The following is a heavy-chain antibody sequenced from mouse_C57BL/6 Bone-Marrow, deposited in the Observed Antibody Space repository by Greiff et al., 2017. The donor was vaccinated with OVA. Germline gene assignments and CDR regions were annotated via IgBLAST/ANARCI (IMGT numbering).Heavy chain of an antibody. D-gene: IGHD2-3*01. CDR2: IYPGGGDT. CDR3: ARQEDGYSASYFDY. J-gene: IGHJ2*01. Sequence: QVQLQQSGPELVKPGASVKISCKASGYAFSSSWMNWVKQRPGKGLEWIGRIYPGGGDTNYNGKFKGKATLTADKSSSTAYMQLSSLTSADSAVYVCARQEDGYSASYFDYRGQGNTLTVSS. V-gene: IGHV1-82*01. CDR1: GYAFSSSW.